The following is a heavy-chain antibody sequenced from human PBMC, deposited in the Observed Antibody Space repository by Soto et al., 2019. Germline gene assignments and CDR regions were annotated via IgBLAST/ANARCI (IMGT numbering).Heavy chain of an antibody. D-gene: IGHD4-17*01. CDR1: GYSFTSYW. CDR3: ARPADQSNDDYGDSIGWFDP. J-gene: IGHJ5*02. Sequence: EVQLVQSGAEVKKPGESLKISCKGSGYSFTSYWIGWVRQMPGKGLEWMGIIYPGDSDTRYSPSFQGQVTISADKSISTAYLQWSSLKASDTAMYYCARPADQSNDDYGDSIGWFDPWGQGTLVTVSS. CDR2: IYPGDSDT. V-gene: IGHV5-51*03.